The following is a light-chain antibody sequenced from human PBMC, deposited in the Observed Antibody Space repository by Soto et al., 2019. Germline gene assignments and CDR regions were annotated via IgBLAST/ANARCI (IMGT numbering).Light chain of an antibody. CDR2: EVT. V-gene: IGLV2-14*02. J-gene: IGLJ2*01. CDR1: SDSVGHYNL. Sequence: QSALTQPASVSGSPGQSITISCTGTSDSVGHYNLVSWYQHHPGKAPKLMVYEVTNRPSGVSNRFSGSKSGNTASLTISGLQAEDEADYYCSSFSSDSTPLVFGGGTKLTVL. CDR3: SSFSSDSTPLV.